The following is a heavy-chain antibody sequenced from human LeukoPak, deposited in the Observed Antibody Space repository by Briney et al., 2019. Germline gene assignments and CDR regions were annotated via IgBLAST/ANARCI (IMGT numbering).Heavy chain of an antibody. CDR1: GYTFSGYY. J-gene: IGHJ6*03. V-gene: IGHV1-2*02. CDR2: INPSSGGT. CDR3: ARGVTARGFCYYMDI. D-gene: IGHD2-21*02. Sequence: ASVKVSCKASGYTFSGYYIHWVRQAPGQGLEWMGWINPSSGGTNYAQNFQGRVTMTRDTSISTAYMELSRLSSDDTAVYSCARGVTARGFCYYMDIWGSGTTVTISS.